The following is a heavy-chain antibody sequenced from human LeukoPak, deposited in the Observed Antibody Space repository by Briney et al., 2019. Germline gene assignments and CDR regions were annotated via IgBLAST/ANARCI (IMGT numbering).Heavy chain of an antibody. CDR3: ARDSLHDYGNSGYGYYFDY. D-gene: IGHD3-22*01. CDR1: GFTFSTYE. V-gene: IGHV3-48*03. Sequence: GGSLRLSCAASGFTFSTYEMTWVRQAPGKGLEWLSYISSSGGGIFYAGSVKGRFTISRDNAKNSLYLQMNSLRAEDTAVYYCARDSLHDYGNSGYGYYFDYWGQGSLVIVSS. CDR2: ISSSGGGI. J-gene: IGHJ4*02.